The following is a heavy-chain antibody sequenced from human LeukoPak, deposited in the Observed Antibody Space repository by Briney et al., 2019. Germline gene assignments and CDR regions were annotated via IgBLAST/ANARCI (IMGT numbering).Heavy chain of an antibody. CDR3: ARRLHFYALFDY. CDR1: GGSFSGYY. J-gene: IGHJ4*02. CDR2: IYYSGTT. V-gene: IGHV4-34*01. D-gene: IGHD2/OR15-2a*01. Sequence: SETLSLTCGVYGGSFSGYYWGWIRQPPGKGLEWIGTIYYSGTTYSNPSLKSRVTISVDTSTNQFSLKVRSVTAADTAVYYCARRLHFYALFDYWGQGTLVTVSS.